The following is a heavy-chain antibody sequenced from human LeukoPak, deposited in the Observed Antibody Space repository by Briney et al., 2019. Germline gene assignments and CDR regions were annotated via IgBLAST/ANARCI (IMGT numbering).Heavy chain of an antibody. Sequence: PGRSLRLSCAASGFTFDDYAMHWVRQAPGKGLEWVSGISWNSGSIGYADSVKGRFTISRDNAKNSLYLQMNSLRAEDTALYYCAKEAYCSSTSCYTGLGFDYWGQGTLVTVSS. CDR1: GFTFDDYA. D-gene: IGHD2-2*02. V-gene: IGHV3-9*01. J-gene: IGHJ4*02. CDR3: AKEAYCSSTSCYTGLGFDY. CDR2: ISWNSGSI.